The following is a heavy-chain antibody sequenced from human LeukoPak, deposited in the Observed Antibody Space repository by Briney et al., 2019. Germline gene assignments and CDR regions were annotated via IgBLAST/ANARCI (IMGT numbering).Heavy chain of an antibody. CDR1: GFTFSSYV. J-gene: IGHJ6*02. CDR2: ISVSSSNV. CDR3: ARRMWDPHYRLDL. D-gene: IGHD1-26*01. Sequence: GGSLTLSCESSGFTFSSYVMNWVSHAPGKGLEWVSCISVSSSNVYYADSVKGRFTISRDDAKNSLYLQMDRLSDEHTAVYSCARRMWDPHYRLDLWGQGTTVTVSS. V-gene: IGHV3-48*02.